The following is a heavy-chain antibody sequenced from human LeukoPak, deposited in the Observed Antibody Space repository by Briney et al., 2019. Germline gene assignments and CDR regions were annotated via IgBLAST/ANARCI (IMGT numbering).Heavy chain of an antibody. CDR1: GGSISSGTYY. V-gene: IGHV4-61*02. Sequence: SETLSLTCTVSGGSISSGTYYWSWIRQPAGKGLEWIGRIHTSGSTNYNPSLKSRVTISLDTPKNQFSLKLSSVTAADTAVYYCARDTMIVVAHYFDYWGQGTLVTVSS. J-gene: IGHJ4*02. CDR2: IHTSGST. CDR3: ARDTMIVVAHYFDY. D-gene: IGHD3-22*01.